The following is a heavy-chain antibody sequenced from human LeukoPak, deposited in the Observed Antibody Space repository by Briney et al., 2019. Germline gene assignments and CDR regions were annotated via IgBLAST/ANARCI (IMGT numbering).Heavy chain of an antibody. CDR2: IYYSGNT. V-gene: IGHV4-59*08. D-gene: IGHD2-2*01. Sequence: SETLSLTCTVSGGSISSYYWSWLRQPPGKGLEWIGYIYYSGNTNYNPSLESRVTISVDTSKNQFSLKLRTVTAADTAVYYCARHSADCTGTSCYLFDPWGQGTLVTVSS. J-gene: IGHJ5*02. CDR1: GGSISSYY. CDR3: ARHSADCTGTSCYLFDP.